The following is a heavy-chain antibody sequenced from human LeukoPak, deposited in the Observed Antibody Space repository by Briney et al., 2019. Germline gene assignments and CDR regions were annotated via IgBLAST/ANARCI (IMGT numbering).Heavy chain of an antibody. J-gene: IGHJ4*02. D-gene: IGHD1-26*01. V-gene: IGHV3-23*01. CDR1: GFTFTNYA. Sequence: GGSLRLSCAASGFTFTNYAMSWVRQAPGKGLEWVSSIGSGGSTYHADSVKGRFTISRDNSKNMLYLQMNSLRAEDTAVYYCAKRVSGSYRDYYFDYWGQGTVVTVSS. CDR3: AKRVSGSYRDYYFDY. CDR2: IGSGGST.